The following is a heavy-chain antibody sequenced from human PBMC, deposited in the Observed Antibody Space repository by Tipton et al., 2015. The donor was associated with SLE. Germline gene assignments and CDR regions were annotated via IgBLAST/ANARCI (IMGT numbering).Heavy chain of an antibody. Sequence: TLSLTCTVSGFSISSYYWGWIRQPAGKGLEWMGRVYSSGSTIYNPSIKSRITLSLDTSKNQFYLRVNSVTAADTAVYYCARGGGSYYDYWGQGTLVTVSS. D-gene: IGHD1-26*01. V-gene: IGHV4-4*07. CDR2: VYSSGST. CDR3: ARGGGSYYDY. CDR1: GFSISSYY. J-gene: IGHJ4*02.